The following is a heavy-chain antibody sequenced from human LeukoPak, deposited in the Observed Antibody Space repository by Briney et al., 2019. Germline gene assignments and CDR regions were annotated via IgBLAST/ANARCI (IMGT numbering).Heavy chain of an antibody. D-gene: IGHD1-26*01. Sequence: GGSLGLSCAASGFTFDDYAMHWVRQAPGKGLEWVSGIIWNSDSIGYADSVKGRFTISRDNAKNSLYLQMNSLRAEDTALYYCAKDISVGATPYYFDYWGQGTLVTVSS. CDR2: IIWNSDSI. J-gene: IGHJ4*02. CDR1: GFTFDDYA. CDR3: AKDISVGATPYYFDY. V-gene: IGHV3-9*01.